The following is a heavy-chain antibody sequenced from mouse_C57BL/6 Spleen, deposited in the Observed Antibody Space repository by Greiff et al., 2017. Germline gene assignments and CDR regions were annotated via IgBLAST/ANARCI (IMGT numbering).Heavy chain of an antibody. Sequence: QVQLQQSGAELMKPGASVKLSCTATGYTFTGYWIAWVKQRPGHGLAWIGEILPGRGSTNYNAKFKGKATFTADMSVNTAYMKLSSVTTEDSAMDYCAREDYYGSSYGAMDYWGQGTSVTVSS. CDR1: GYTFTGYW. J-gene: IGHJ4*01. D-gene: IGHD1-1*01. CDR3: AREDYYGSSYGAMDY. V-gene: IGHV1-9*01. CDR2: ILPGRGST.